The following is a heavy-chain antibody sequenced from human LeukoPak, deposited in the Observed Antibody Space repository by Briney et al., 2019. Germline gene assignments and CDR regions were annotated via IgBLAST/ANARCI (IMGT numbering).Heavy chain of an antibody. Sequence: ASVKVSCKASGYTFTGYYMHWVRQAPGQGLEWMGWINPNSGGTNYAQEFQGRVTMTRDTSISTAYMELSRLRSDDTAVYYCARGSPYYYDSSGYHYYYYYYMDVWGKGTTVTVSS. CDR1: GYTFTGYY. CDR2: INPNSGGT. V-gene: IGHV1-2*02. J-gene: IGHJ6*03. D-gene: IGHD3-22*01. CDR3: ARGSPYYYDSSGYHYYYYYYMDV.